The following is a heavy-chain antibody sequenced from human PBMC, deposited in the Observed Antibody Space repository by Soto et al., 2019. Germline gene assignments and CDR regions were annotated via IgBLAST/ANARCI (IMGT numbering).Heavy chain of an antibody. D-gene: IGHD3-10*01. V-gene: IGHV4-34*01. CDR2: INHSGST. J-gene: IGHJ4*02. CDR3: ARAKMVRGVITRKYFDY. CDR1: GGSFSGYY. Sequence: PSETLSLTCAVYGGSFSGYYWSWIRQPPGKGLEWIGEINHSGSTNYNPSLKSRVTISVDTSKNQFSLKLSSVTAADTAVYYCARAKMVRGVITRKYFDYWGQGTLVT.